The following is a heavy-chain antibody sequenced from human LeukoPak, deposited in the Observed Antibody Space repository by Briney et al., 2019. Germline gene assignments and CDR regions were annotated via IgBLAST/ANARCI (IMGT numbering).Heavy chain of an antibody. CDR2: IYYSGST. V-gene: IGHV4-39*01. Sequence: PSETLSLTCTVSGGSISSSSYYWGWIRQPPGKGLEWIGSIYYSGSTYYNPSLKSRVTTSVDTSKNQFSLKLSSVTAADTAVYYCARLGGNSGVDYWGQGTLVSVSS. D-gene: IGHD4-23*01. J-gene: IGHJ4*02. CDR3: ARLGGNSGVDY. CDR1: GGSISSSSYY.